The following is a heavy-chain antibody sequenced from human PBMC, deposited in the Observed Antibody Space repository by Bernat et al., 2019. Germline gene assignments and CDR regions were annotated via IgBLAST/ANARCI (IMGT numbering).Heavy chain of an antibody. D-gene: IGHD2-15*01. V-gene: IGHV3-30-3*01. J-gene: IGHJ4*02. CDR3: ARDPGPATRRYFDY. CDR2: ISYDGSNK. CDR1: GFTFSSYA. Sequence: QVQLVESGGGVVQPGRSLRLPCAASGFTFSSYAMHWVRQAPGKGLEWVAVISYDGSNKYYADSVKGRFTISRDNSKNTLYLQMNSLRAEDTAVYYCARDPGPATRRYFDYWGQGTLVTVSS.